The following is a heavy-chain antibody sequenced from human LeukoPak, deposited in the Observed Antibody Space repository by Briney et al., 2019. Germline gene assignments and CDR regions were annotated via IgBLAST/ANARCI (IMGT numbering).Heavy chain of an antibody. CDR1: GFTFSSYA. CDR3: ARDLGQLVLSPFYY. Sequence: PGWSLRLSCAASGFTFSSYAMHWVRQAPGKGLEWVAVISYDGSNKYYADSVKGRFTISRDNSKNTLYLQMNSLRAEDTAVYYCARDLGQLVLSPFYYWGQGALVTVSS. CDR2: ISYDGSNK. V-gene: IGHV3-30*04. J-gene: IGHJ4*02. D-gene: IGHD6-13*01.